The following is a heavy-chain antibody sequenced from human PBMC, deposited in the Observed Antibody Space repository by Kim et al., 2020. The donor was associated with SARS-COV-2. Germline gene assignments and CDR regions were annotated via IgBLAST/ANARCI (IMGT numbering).Heavy chain of an antibody. J-gene: IGHJ5*02. D-gene: IGHD2-8*01. CDR1: GFTFSSYG. CDR3: AKDGRNGAFDP. CDR2: ISYDGSNK. V-gene: IGHV3-30*18. Sequence: GGSLRLSCAASGFTFSSYGMHWVRQAPGKGLEWVAVISYDGSNKYYADSVKGRFTISRDNSKNTLYLQMNSLRAEDTAVYYCAKDGRNGAFDPWGQGTLVTFS.